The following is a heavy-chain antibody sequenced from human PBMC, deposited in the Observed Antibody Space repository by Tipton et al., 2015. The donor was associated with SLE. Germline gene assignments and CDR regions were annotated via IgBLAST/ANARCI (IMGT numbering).Heavy chain of an antibody. V-gene: IGHV1-18*01. D-gene: IGHD3-3*01. CDR3: VRDQSGYDSDWFDAFDI. CDR2: ISGYNGYT. Sequence: QVQLVQSGAEVKKPGASVRVSCKASGYTFNRYGISWVRQAPGQGLEWMGWISGYNGYTNYGQKFQDRVTMTTDTSTNTVYMELRSLNSDDTAVYFCVRDQSGYDSDWFDAFDIWGQGTMVSVSS. J-gene: IGHJ3*02. CDR1: GYTFNRYG.